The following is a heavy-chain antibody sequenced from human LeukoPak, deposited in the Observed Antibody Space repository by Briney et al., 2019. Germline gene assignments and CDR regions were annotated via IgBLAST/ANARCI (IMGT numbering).Heavy chain of an antibody. Sequence: PSETLSLTCTVSGGSISSYYWSWIRQPPGKGLEWIGYIYTSGSTNYNPSLKSRVTISVDTSKNQFSLKLSSVTAADTAVYYCARLPGKKSNYMDVWGKGTTVTVSS. CDR2: IYTSGST. V-gene: IGHV4-4*09. CDR3: ARLPGKKSNYMDV. J-gene: IGHJ6*03. CDR1: GGSISSYY. D-gene: IGHD4-23*01.